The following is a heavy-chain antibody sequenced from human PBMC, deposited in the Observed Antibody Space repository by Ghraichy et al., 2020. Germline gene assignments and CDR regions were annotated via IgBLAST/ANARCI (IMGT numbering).Heavy chain of an antibody. V-gene: IGHV1-2*02. D-gene: IGHD3-10*01. J-gene: IGHJ4*02. CDR2: INPNSGGT. CDR3: ARSLGITYGPGGY. CDR1: GYTFTGYY. Sequence: ASVKVSCKASGYTFTGYYMHWVRQAPGQGLEWMGWINPNSGGTNYAQKFQGRVTMTRDTSISTAYMELSRLRSDDTAVYYCARSLGITYGPGGYWGQGTLVTVSS.